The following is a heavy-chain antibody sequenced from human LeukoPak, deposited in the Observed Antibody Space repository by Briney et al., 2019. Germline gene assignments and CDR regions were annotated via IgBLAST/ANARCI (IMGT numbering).Heavy chain of an antibody. CDR1: GGSFSGYY. CDR3: ARGRNRITMVRGVIMPYYFDY. CDR2: INHSGST. D-gene: IGHD3-10*01. Sequence: SETLSLTCAVYGGSFSGYYWSWIRQPPGKGLEWIGEINHSGSTNYNPSLKSRVTISVDTSKNQFSLKLSSVTAADTAVYYCARGRNRITMVRGVIMPYYFDYWGQGTLVTVSS. V-gene: IGHV4-34*01. J-gene: IGHJ4*02.